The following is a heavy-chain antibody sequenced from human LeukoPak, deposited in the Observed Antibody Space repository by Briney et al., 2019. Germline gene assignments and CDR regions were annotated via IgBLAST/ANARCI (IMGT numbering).Heavy chain of an antibody. D-gene: IGHD4-17*01. CDR1: GFTFSTYA. V-gene: IGHV3-30*02. CDR3: AKDQNDYGDQDAFDI. J-gene: IGHJ3*02. CDR2: IRFDASQK. Sequence: GGSLRLSCAASGFTFSTYAMHWVRQAPGKGLEWVAFIRFDASQKYYADSVKGRFTISRDNSENTLSLQMNSLRPDDTAVYYCAKDQNDYGDQDAFDIWGQGTMVTVSS.